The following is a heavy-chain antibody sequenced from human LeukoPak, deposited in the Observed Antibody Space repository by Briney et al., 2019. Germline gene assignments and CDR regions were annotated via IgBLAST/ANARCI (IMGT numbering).Heavy chain of an antibody. CDR2: IIRHGTDT. V-gene: IGHV3-74*01. CDR1: GFSLSDHV. D-gene: IGHD3-10*01. Sequence: GGSLRLSCAASGFSLSDHVMHWVRQTPGKGLVWVSRIIRHGTDTDYADSVKGRFTISRDIATNTLYLEMNSLRAEDTAIYYCARAAEYGAGSYGFNVWGQGTTVTVSS. J-gene: IGHJ3*01. CDR3: ARAAEYGAGSYGFNV.